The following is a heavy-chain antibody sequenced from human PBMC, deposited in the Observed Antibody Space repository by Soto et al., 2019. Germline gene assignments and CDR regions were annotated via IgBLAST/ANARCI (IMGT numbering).Heavy chain of an antibody. CDR1: GYSISSGYY. J-gene: IGHJ5*02. CDR3: ARVGPWVPYYYDSSPYTFENWFDP. Sequence: ASETLSLTCAVSGYSISSGYYWGWLRQHPGKGLEWIGGIYHGGSTYYNPSLNSRVTLSIDMTNNHVSLILNSVTAADTAVYYCARVGPWVPYYYDSSPYTFENWFDPWGQGTLVTVSS. V-gene: IGHV4-38-2*01. D-gene: IGHD3-22*01. CDR2: IYHGGST.